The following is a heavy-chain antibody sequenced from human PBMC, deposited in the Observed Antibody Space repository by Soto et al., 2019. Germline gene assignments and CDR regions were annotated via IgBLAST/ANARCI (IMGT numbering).Heavy chain of an antibody. J-gene: IGHJ4*02. V-gene: IGHV3-43D*04. CDR2: ISWDGGST. CDR1: GFTFDDYA. D-gene: IGHD6-13*01. Sequence: GGSLRLSCAASGFTFDDYAMHWVRQAPGKGLEWVSLISWDGGSTYYADSVKGRFTISRDNTKNSLYLQMNSLRAEDTALYYCAKDMDGMAAAGILDYWGQGTLVTVSS. CDR3: AKDMDGMAAAGILDY.